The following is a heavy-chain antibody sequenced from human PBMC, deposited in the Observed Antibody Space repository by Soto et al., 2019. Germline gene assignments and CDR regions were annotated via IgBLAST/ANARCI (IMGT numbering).Heavy chain of an antibody. CDR2: ISGGGGST. D-gene: IGHD3-9*01. J-gene: IGHJ4*02. CDR1: GFSFAGYA. Sequence: EVQLSESGGGLVQPGGSLRLSCAASGFSFAGYALTWVRLAPGKGLERVASISGGGGSTYYADSVKGRFSISRDNSNRMVYLQMGSLTAGDTAVYYCAKTETFNGYYNAFDYWGQGTRVTVSS. V-gene: IGHV3-23*01. CDR3: AKTETFNGYYNAFDY.